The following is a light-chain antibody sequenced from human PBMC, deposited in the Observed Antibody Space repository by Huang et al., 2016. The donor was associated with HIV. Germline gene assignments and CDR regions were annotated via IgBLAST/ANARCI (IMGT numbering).Light chain of an antibody. CDR3: QRYDNIPPIA. Sequence: DIQLTQSPSSLSASVGDRITITCQASHDISNYINWYQQQPGKAPKLLIYDAFNLEIGVPPRFRGSGSGTYFTFTISSLQPEDIGTYYCQRYDNIPPIAFGQGTRLEIK. CDR1: HDISNY. V-gene: IGKV1-33*01. CDR2: DAF. J-gene: IGKJ5*01.